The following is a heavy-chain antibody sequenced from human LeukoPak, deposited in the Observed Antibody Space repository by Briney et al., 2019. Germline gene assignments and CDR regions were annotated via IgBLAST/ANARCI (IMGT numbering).Heavy chain of an antibody. D-gene: IGHD3-10*01. CDR1: GFTVSSNY. Sequence: GGSLRLSCAASGFTVSSNYMSWVRQAPGKGLEWVSVIYSGGSTYYADSVKGRFTISRDNSKNTLYLQMNSLRAEDTAVYYCSTYYYGSGSYYTDYWGQGTLVTVSS. CDR2: IYSGGST. CDR3: STYYYGSGSYYTDY. V-gene: IGHV3-53*01. J-gene: IGHJ4*02.